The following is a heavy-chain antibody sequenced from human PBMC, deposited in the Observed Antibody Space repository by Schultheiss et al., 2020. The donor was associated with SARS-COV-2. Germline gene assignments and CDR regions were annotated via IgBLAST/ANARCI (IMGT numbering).Heavy chain of an antibody. Sequence: ASVKVSCKASGYTFTGYYMHWVRQAPGQGLEWMGWINPNSGGTNYAQKFQGWVTMTRDTSISTAYMELSRLRSDDTAVYYCARSFEWQLASGYYYYYGMDVWGQGTTVTVSS. J-gene: IGHJ6*02. CDR3: ARSFEWQLASGYYYYYGMDV. D-gene: IGHD6-6*01. V-gene: IGHV1-2*04. CDR2: INPNSGGT. CDR1: GYTFTGYY.